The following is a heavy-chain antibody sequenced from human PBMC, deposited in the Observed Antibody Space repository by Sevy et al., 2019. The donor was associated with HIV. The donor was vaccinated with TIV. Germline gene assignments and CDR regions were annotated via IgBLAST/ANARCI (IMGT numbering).Heavy chain of an antibody. Sequence: SETLSLTCTVAGGSISSYYWSWIRQPPGKGLEWIGYINYSGSTNYNPSLKSRVTISVDTSKNQFSLKLSSVTAADTAVYYCARERQLVLDYWGQGTLGTVSS. D-gene: IGHD6-13*01. CDR1: GGSISSYY. V-gene: IGHV4-59*01. CDR2: INYSGST. CDR3: ARERQLVLDY. J-gene: IGHJ4*02.